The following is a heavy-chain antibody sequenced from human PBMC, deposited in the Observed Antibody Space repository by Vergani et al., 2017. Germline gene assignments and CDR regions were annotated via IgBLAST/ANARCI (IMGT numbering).Heavy chain of an antibody. D-gene: IGHD3-10*01. J-gene: IGHJ4*02. Sequence: VQLLESGGGLVQPGGSLKLSCAASGFTFSGSAMHWVRQAPGKGLEWVAVISYDGSNKYYADSVKGRFTISRDNSKNTLYLQMNSLRAEDTAVYYCARGEQYYYGSGSYTFDYWGQGTLVTVSS. CDR3: ARGEQYYYGSGSYTFDY. V-gene: IGHV3-30*04. CDR1: GFTFSGSA. CDR2: ISYDGSNK.